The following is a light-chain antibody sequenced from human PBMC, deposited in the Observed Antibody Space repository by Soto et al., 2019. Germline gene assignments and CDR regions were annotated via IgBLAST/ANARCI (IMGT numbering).Light chain of an antibody. CDR2: GAS. Sequence: TVLTQSPASLSLSPGERATLSCRASQSVSTSLAWYQQKRGQAPRLLIYGASSRATGIPDRFSGSGSGTDFTLTISRLEPEDFALYYCQQYGGSLTFGGGTKVDIK. J-gene: IGKJ4*01. V-gene: IGKV3-20*01. CDR3: QQYGGSLT. CDR1: QSVSTS.